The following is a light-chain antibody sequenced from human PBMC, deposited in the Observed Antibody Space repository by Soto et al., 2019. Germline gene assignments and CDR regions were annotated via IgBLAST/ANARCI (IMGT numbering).Light chain of an antibody. CDR1: QSVSSSY. J-gene: IGKJ1*01. CDR3: QQYGSLVT. CDR2: GAS. Sequence: EIVLTQSPVTLSVSPGERATLSCRASQSVSSSYLAWYQQKPGRAPRLLIDGASSRATGIPDRFSGSGSGTDFTLTISRLEPEDLAVYYCQQYGSLVTFGQGTKVDIK. V-gene: IGKV3-20*01.